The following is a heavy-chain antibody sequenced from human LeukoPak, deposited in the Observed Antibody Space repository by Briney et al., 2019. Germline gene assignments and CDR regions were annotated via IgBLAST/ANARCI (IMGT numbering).Heavy chain of an antibody. CDR3: AREGCSSTNCPGYYYYGMDV. Sequence: AGGSLRLSCAASGFTFSSYEMNWVRQAPGKGLEWLSYISSSGSTIYYADSVKGRFTISRDNAKNSLYLQMNSLRAEDTAVYYCAREGCSSTNCPGYYYYGMDVWGQGTTVTVSS. V-gene: IGHV3-48*03. CDR1: GFTFSSYE. J-gene: IGHJ6*02. CDR2: ISSSGSTI. D-gene: IGHD2-2*01.